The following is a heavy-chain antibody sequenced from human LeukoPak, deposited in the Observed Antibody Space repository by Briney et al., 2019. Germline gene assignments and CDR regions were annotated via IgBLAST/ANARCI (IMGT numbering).Heavy chain of an antibody. D-gene: IGHD2-2*01. J-gene: IGHJ4*02. Sequence: GGSLRLSCAASGFTFSSYGMHWVRQAPGKGLEWVAVIWYDGSNKYYADSVKGRFTISRDNSKNTLYLQMSSLRAEDTAVYYCAKNRYQLLPIFDYWGRGTLVTVSS. CDR1: GFTFSSYG. CDR3: AKNRYQLLPIFDY. V-gene: IGHV3-33*06. CDR2: IWYDGSNK.